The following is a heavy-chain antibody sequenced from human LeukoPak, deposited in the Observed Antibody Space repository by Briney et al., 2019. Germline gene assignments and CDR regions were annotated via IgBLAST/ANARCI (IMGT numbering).Heavy chain of an antibody. V-gene: IGHV3-30*18. CDR2: ISYDGSNK. D-gene: IGHD5-12*01. CDR3: AKETGAPPLGLRYYYYGMDV. Sequence: GGSLRLSCAASGFTFSNYGMHWVRQAPGKGLEWVAVISYDGSNKYYADSVKGRFTISRDNSKNTLYLQMNSLRAEDTAVYYCAKETGAPPLGLRYYYYGMDVWGQGTTVTVSS. CDR1: GFTFSNYG. J-gene: IGHJ6*02.